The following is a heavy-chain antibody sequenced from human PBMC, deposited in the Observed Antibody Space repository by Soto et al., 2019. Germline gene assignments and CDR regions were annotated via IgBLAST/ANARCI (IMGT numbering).Heavy chain of an antibody. J-gene: IGHJ2*01. CDR3: AKRRGEGYFDL. V-gene: IGHV3-23*01. CDR2: IGGTSGST. Sequence: EMQLLESGGGLEQPWVSLRLSCAASGFTFSNFVMGWVRRAPGKGLELVSAIGGTSGSTYYADSVKGRFAISRDNSRNTVSLPMNSMRAADTALDYCAKRRGEGYFDLWGRGSLVTVSS. D-gene: IGHD3-10*01. CDR1: GFTFSNFV.